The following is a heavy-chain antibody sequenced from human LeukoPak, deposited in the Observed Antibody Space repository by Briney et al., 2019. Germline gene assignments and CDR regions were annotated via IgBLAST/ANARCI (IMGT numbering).Heavy chain of an antibody. D-gene: IGHD6-6*01. V-gene: IGHV3-23*01. CDR2: ISGSGGTT. CDR3: AKERARPNWFDP. J-gene: IGHJ5*02. CDR1: GFTFTTYA. Sequence: GGSLRLSCAASGFTFTTYAMTWVRQAPGKGLEWVSAISGSGGTTHYADSVKGRFTISRDNSKNTLYLQMNNLRAEDTAVYYCAKERARPNWFDPWGQGTLVTVSS.